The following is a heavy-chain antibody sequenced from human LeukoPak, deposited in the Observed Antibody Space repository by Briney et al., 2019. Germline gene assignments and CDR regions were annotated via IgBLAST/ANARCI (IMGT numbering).Heavy chain of an antibody. J-gene: IGHJ4*02. V-gene: IGHV3-48*02. CDR2: ISSSSSTM. Sequence: PGGSLRLSCAASGFPFSTYSMNWVRQAPGKGLEWVSYISSSSSTMFYADSVKGRFTISRDNAKNPLFLQMNSLRDEDTAVYYCASRAYGDYGFDYWGQGTLVTVSS. CDR3: ASRAYGDYGFDY. D-gene: IGHD4-17*01. CDR1: GFPFSTYS.